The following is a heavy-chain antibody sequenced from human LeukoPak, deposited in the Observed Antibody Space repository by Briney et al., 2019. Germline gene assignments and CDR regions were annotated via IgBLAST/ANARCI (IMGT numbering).Heavy chain of an antibody. CDR2: ISYDGSNK. CDR3: ARGVPAAKGWFDP. V-gene: IGHV3-30*04. J-gene: IGHJ5*02. D-gene: IGHD2-2*01. Sequence: GGSLRLSCAASGSTFSSYAMHWVRQAPGKGLEWVTVISYDGSNKYYADSVKGRFTISRDNSKNTLYLQMNSLRAEDTAVYYCARGVPAAKGWFDPWGQGTLVTVSS. CDR1: GSTFSSYA.